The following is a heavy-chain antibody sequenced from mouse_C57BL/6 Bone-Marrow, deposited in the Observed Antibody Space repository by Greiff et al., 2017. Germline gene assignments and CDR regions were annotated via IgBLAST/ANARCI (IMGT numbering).Heavy chain of an antibody. D-gene: IGHD2-10*02. CDR1: GYAFSSSW. CDR2: IYPGDGDT. J-gene: IGHJ2*01. V-gene: IGHV1-82*01. CDR3: ARPLGYFDY. Sequence: QVQLKESGPELVKPGASVKISCKASGYAFSSSWMNWVKQRPGKGLEWIGRIYPGDGDTNYNGKFKGKATLTADKSSSTAYMQLSSLTSEDAAVYFCARPLGYFDYWGQGTTLTVSS.